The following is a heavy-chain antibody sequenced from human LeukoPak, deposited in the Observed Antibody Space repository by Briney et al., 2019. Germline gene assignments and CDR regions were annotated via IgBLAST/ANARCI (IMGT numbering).Heavy chain of an antibody. CDR2: IYYSGST. CDR3: ARDGRDHDILTGYNYYYYGMDV. V-gene: IGHV4-31*03. Sequence: PSETLSLTCTVSGGSISSGGYYWSWIRQHPGKGLEWIGYIYYSGSTYYNPSLKSRVTISVDTSKNQFSLKLSSVTAADTAVYYCARDGRDHDILTGYNYYYYGMDVWGQGTTVTVSS. J-gene: IGHJ6*02. CDR1: GGSISSGGYY. D-gene: IGHD3-9*01.